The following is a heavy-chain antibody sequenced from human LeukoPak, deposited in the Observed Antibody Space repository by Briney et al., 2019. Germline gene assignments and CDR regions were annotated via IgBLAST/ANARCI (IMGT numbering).Heavy chain of an antibody. CDR1: GYTFTSYD. CDR2: MNPNSGNT. Sequence: ASVKVSCKASGYTFTSYDINWVRQATGQGLEWMGWMNPNSGNTGYAQKFQGRVTMTRSTSISTAYMELSSLRSEDTAVYYCARGGRGIAARRGYNWFDPWGQGTLVTVSS. V-gene: IGHV1-8*01. CDR3: ARGGRGIAARRGYNWFDP. J-gene: IGHJ5*02. D-gene: IGHD6-6*01.